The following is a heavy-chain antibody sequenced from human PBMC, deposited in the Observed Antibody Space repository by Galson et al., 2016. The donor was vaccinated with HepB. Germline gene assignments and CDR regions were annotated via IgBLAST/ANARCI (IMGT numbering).Heavy chain of an antibody. CDR2: ISRGGSNI. CDR3: ARDSVTGANPDYYG. D-gene: IGHD3-22*01. CDR1: GFTFSFYS. V-gene: IGHV3-48*01. Sequence: SLRLSCAASGFTFSFYSMNWVRQAPGEGLEWISYISRGGSNIKYADSVKGRFTISRDDAKDSLYLQMNVLGVEDTAVYYWARDSVTGANPDYYGWGQGTRVTVSS. J-gene: IGHJ4*02.